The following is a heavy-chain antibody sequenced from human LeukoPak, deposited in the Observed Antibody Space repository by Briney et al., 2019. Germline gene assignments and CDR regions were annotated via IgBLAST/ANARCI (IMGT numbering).Heavy chain of an antibody. CDR1: GFTFGDYA. J-gene: IGHJ4*02. CDR2: IRSKGYGGIA. V-gene: IGHV3-49*04. Sequence: GGSLILSCAASGFTFGDYAMRWVRQAPGKGLEWVGFIRSKGYGGIAEYAASVKGRFSISREDSKNIAYLQMNSLKAEDTALYYCARQYGDYAFDYWGQGTLVTVSS. D-gene: IGHD4-17*01. CDR3: ARQYGDYAFDY.